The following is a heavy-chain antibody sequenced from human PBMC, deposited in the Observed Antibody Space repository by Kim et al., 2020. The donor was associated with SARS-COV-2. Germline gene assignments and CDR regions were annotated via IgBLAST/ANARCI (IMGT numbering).Heavy chain of an antibody. D-gene: IGHD3-9*01. V-gene: IGHV1-18*01. Sequence: IKYAEVFQDRVTMTTDTATSTAYLEMRSLTSDDTAVYYCARGYLTGYHVDYWGQGSLVTVSS. CDR2: I. J-gene: IGHJ4*02. CDR3: ARGYLTGYHVDY.